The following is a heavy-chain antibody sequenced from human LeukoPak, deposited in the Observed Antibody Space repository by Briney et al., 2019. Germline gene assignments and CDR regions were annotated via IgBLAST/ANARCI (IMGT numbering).Heavy chain of an antibody. CDR3: ARLDHQSYDSKGGFDY. V-gene: IGHV4-30-2*01. J-gene: IGHJ4*02. CDR2: IYHSGST. CDR1: GGSISSGGYY. D-gene: IGHD3-22*01. Sequence: SQTLSLTCTVSGGSISSGGYYWSWIRQPPGKGLEWIGYIYHSGSTYYNPSLKSRVTISVDRSKNQFSLKLSSVTAADTAVYYCARLDHQSYDSKGGFDYWGQGTLVTVSS.